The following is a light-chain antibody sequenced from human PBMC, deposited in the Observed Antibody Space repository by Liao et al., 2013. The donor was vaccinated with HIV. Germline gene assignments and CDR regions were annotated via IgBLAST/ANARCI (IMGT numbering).Light chain of an antibody. V-gene: IGLV3-21*04. Sequence: SYVLTQPPSVSVAPGKTATITCGGNGVGTRRVHWYQQKPGQAPVLVIYYDSGRPSGIPERFSGSNSGNTATLTISRVEAGDEADYYCQVWDDSSYHIVFGGGTKLTVL. J-gene: IGLJ2*01. CDR2: YDS. CDR3: QVWDDSSYHIV. CDR1: GVGTRR.